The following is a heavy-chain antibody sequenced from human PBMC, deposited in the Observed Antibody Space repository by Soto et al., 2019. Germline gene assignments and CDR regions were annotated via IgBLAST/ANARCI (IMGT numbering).Heavy chain of an antibody. D-gene: IGHD1-7*01. J-gene: IGHJ6*01. Sequence: CNASGGTFSSYAISWVRQAPGQGLEWMGGIIPIFGTANYAQKFQGRVTITADKSTSTAYMALSCLSAEDTAVYYCERPKPVLRPVYCSGMEARGQGTTV. V-gene: IGHV1-69*06. CDR1: GGTFSSYA. CDR3: ERPKPVLRPVYCSGMEA. CDR2: IIPIFGTA.